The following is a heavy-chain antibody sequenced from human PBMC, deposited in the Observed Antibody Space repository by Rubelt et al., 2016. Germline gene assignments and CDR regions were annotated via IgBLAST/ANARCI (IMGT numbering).Heavy chain of an antibody. D-gene: IGHD4-17*01. CDR1: GYTFTNNY. Sequence: QVQLLQSGPEVQKPGASVKVSCKASGYTFTNNYMHWVRQAPGHGLEWMGMINPSGGSTTYAQKFQGRVTMTRDTSTTTGYMELSSLRAEDTAVYYGARGLNYGDYSDFWGQGTPVTVSS. CDR3: ARGLNYGDYSDF. J-gene: IGHJ4*02. CDR2: INPSGGST. V-gene: IGHV1-46*01.